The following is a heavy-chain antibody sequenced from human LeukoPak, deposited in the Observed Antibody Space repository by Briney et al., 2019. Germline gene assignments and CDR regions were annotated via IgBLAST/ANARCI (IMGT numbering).Heavy chain of an antibody. J-gene: IGHJ4*02. CDR1: GYTFTSYY. D-gene: IGHD1-26*01. CDR3: ARDGDYSGSYSDFDY. V-gene: IGHV1-69*13. CDR2: IIPIFGTA. Sequence: SVKVSCKASGYTFTSYYMHWVRQAPGQGLEWMGGIIPIFGTANYAQKFQGRVTITADESTSTAYMELSSLRSEDTAVYYCARDGDYSGSYSDFDYWGQGTLVTVSS.